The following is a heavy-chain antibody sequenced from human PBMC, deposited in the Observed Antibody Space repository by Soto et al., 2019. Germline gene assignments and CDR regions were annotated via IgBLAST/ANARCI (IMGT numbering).Heavy chain of an antibody. V-gene: IGHV5-51*01. D-gene: IGHD3-22*01. CDR2: IYPGDSDT. CDR3: ARREAAYYDSSGYNYYYYGMDV. J-gene: IGHJ6*02. Sequence: ESLKISCKGSGYSFTSYWIGWVLQIPWKGLEWMGIIYPGDSDTRYSPSFQGQVTISADKSISTAYLQWSSLKASDTAMYYCARREAAYYDSSGYNYYYYGMDVWGQGTTVTVSS. CDR1: GYSFTSYW.